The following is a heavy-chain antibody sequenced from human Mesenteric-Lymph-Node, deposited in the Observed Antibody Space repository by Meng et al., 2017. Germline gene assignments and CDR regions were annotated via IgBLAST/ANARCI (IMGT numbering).Heavy chain of an antibody. CDR1: RSPFSYYY. J-gene: IGHJ4*02. CDR2: ISSSGSTL. D-gene: IGHD4-23*01. CDR3: ARLNSPYFDY. Sequence: VVPWGGFVKPGGCLRLSCAASRSPFSYYYVCWIRQAPGKGLEWVSYISSSGSTLYYADSVKGRFTISRDNAKNSLYLQMNSLRAEDTAVYYCARLNSPYFDYWGQGTLVTVSS. V-gene: IGHV3-11*04.